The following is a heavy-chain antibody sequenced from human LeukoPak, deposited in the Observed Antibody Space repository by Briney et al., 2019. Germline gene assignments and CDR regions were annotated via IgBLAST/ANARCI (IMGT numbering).Heavy chain of an antibody. V-gene: IGHV1-69*01. CDR1: GGTFSSYA. D-gene: IGHD4-17*01. CDR3: ARSYEHDYGDYAASLAY. J-gene: IGHJ4*02. CDR2: IIPIFGTA. Sequence: VASVKVSCKASGGTFSSYAISWVRQAPGQGLEWMGGIIPIFGTANYAQKFQGRVTITADESTSTAYMELSSLRSEDTAVYYCARSYEHDYGDYAASLAYWGQGTLVTVPS.